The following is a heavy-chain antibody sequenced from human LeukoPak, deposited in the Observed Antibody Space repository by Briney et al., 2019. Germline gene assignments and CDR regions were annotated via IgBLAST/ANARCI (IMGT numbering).Heavy chain of an antibody. V-gene: IGHV1-24*01. CDR2: LSPRDGET. D-gene: IGHD3-10*01. CDR1: GSTLTKIS. Sequence: GASVTVSCTLSGSTLTKISIDWVRQAPGKGLEWMGSLSPRDGETSHAQKFQGRFNMTADTSTDTAYMEMSSLDSGDTAVYYCATGAMVYDYWGQGTLVIVSS. J-gene: IGHJ4*02. CDR3: ATGAMVYDY.